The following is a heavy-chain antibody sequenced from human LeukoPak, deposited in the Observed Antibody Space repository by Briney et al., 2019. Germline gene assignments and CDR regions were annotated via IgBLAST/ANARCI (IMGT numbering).Heavy chain of an antibody. CDR3: VREDFAYVSETYRYWFDP. V-gene: IGHV3-23*01. J-gene: IGHJ5*02. CDR1: GFTFRTYA. CDR2: VNTNGGST. D-gene: IGHD3-16*02. Sequence: GRSLRLSCAASGFTFRTYAMNWVRQAPGKGLEWVSTVNTNGGSTYYAASVKGRFTVSRDNSANTLSLQMNSLTVADTAIYYCVREDFAYVSETYRYWFDPWGQGTLVTVSS.